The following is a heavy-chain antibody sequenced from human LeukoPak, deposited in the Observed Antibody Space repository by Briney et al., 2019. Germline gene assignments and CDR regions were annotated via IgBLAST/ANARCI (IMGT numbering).Heavy chain of an antibody. CDR3: ARDSQTIQLWLLVYYYGMDV. V-gene: IGHV3-23*01. Sequence: GSLRLSCAASGFSFINYALSWVRQSPRQGLEWVSAITSSGDSTYYADSVKGRFTISRDNSKNTLYLQMNSLRAEDTAVYYCARDSQTIQLWLLVYYYGMDVWGQGTTVTVSS. CDR2: ITSSGDST. J-gene: IGHJ6*02. CDR1: GFSFINYA. D-gene: IGHD5-18*01.